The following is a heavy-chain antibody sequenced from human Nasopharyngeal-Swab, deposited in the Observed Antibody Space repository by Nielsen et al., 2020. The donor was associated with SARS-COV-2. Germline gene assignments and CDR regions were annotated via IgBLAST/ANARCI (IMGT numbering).Heavy chain of an antibody. CDR3: ARGGITMVRGVIINYYYYYMDV. Sequence: WVRQPPGQGLEWFVGFFPIFGTSNYAQKFQGRVTITADESTSTSYMELSSLRSEDTAVYYCARGGITMVRGVIINYYYYYMDVWGKGTTVTVSS. V-gene: IGHV1-69*01. J-gene: IGHJ6*03. CDR2: FFPIFGTS. D-gene: IGHD3-10*01.